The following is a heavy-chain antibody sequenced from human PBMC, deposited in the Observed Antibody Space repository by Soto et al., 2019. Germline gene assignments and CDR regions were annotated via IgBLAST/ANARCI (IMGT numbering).Heavy chain of an antibody. D-gene: IGHD2-8*02. Sequence: EVQLLESGGGLVQPGGSLRLSCAASELTFSNYAMSWVRQAPGKGLEWVSFIRGSGGGTYYADSVKGRFTISRDNSKNTLDLQMNSLRAEDTAVYYCARDRRYCTSDDCPFDYWGQGTLVTVSS. J-gene: IGHJ4*02. CDR1: ELTFSNYA. V-gene: IGHV3-23*01. CDR2: IRGSGGGT. CDR3: ARDRRYCTSDDCPFDY.